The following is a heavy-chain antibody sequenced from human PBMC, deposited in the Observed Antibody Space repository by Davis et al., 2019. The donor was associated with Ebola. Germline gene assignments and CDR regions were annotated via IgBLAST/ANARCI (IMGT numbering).Heavy chain of an antibody. Sequence: SETLSLTCTVSGGSISSYYWSWIRQPPGKGLEWIGYIYYSGSTNYNPSLKSRVTISVDTSKNQFSLKLSSVTAADTAVYYCARDSGSYPPYYYYGMDVRGQGTTVTVSS. CDR1: GGSISSYY. D-gene: IGHD1-26*01. CDR3: ARDSGSYPPYYYYGMDV. V-gene: IGHV4-59*08. J-gene: IGHJ6*02. CDR2: IYYSGST.